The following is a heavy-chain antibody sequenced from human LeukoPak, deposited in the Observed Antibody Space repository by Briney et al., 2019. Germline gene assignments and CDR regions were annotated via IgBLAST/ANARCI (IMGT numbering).Heavy chain of an antibody. CDR2: INPSGGST. Sequence: ASVKVSCKASGYTFTSYGISWVRQAPGQGLEWMGIINPSGGSTSYAQKFQGRVTMARDTSTSTVYMELSSLRSEDTAVYYCARDLERWLQSYYFHYWGQGTLVTVSS. D-gene: IGHD5-24*01. V-gene: IGHV1-46*01. J-gene: IGHJ4*02. CDR3: ARDLERWLQSYYFHY. CDR1: GYTFTSYG.